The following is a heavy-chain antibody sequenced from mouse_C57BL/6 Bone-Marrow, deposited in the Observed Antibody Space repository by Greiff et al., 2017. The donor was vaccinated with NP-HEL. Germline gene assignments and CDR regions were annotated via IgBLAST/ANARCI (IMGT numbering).Heavy chain of an antibody. D-gene: IGHD2-2*01. J-gene: IGHJ3*01. CDR1: GFTFSSYG. CDR2: ISSGGSYT. Sequence: DVHLVESGGDLVKPGVSLKLSCAASGFTFSSYGMSWVRQTPDKRLEWVATISSGGSYTYYPDSVKGRFTISRDNAKNTLYLQMSSLKSEDTAMYYCARHLWLRRAYWGQGTLVTVSA. CDR3: ARHLWLRRAY. V-gene: IGHV5-6*01.